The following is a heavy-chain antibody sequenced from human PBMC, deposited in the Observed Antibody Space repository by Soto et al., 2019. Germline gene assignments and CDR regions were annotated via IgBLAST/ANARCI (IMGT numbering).Heavy chain of an antibody. D-gene: IGHD5-12*01. J-gene: IGHJ3*02. CDR1: GGTFSSYT. Sequence: QVQLVQSGAEVKKPGSSVKVSCKASGGTFSSYTISWVRQAPGQGLEWMGRIIPILGIANYAQKFQGRVTITADKSTITAYMELSSLRSEDTAVYYCARVVHSGYDSDAFDIWGQGTMVTVSS. CDR3: ARVVHSGYDSDAFDI. CDR2: IIPILGIA. V-gene: IGHV1-69*02.